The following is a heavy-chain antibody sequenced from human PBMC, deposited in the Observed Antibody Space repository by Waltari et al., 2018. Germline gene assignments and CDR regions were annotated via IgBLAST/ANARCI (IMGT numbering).Heavy chain of an antibody. J-gene: IGHJ3*01. CDR1: GVSTTSNRHS. V-gene: IGHV4-39*01. D-gene: IGHD5-12*01. CDR2: MSYTGAT. CDR3: ATYIGASVGTAAFDV. Sequence: QLQLLESGPGLVQPSAPLSVTCSVYGVSTTSNRHSWGWIRQPPGQGLEWIGTMSYTGATYSSPSLQSRVTISRDTSKNQLSLKLGSVTAADTAVYYCATYIGASVGTAAFDVWGQGTMVTVSS.